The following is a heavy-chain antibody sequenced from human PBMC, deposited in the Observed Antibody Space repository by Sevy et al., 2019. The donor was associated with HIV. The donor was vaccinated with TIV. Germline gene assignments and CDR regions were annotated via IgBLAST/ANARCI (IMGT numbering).Heavy chain of an antibody. D-gene: IGHD3-22*01. J-gene: IGHJ3*02. CDR3: AGGRYDSSGSFDAFDI. V-gene: IGHV3-23*01. Sequence: GGSLRLSCAASGFTFTNYAMNWVRQAPGKGLEWVSTIFGARGVIYDADSLKGRFTISRDNSKNTLYLQMDSLRAEDTGVYYCAGGRYDSSGSFDAFDIWGQGTMVTVSS. CDR2: IFGARGVI. CDR1: GFTFTNYA.